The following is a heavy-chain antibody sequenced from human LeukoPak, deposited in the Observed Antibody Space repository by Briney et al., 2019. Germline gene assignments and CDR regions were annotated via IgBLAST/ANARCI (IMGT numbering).Heavy chain of an antibody. J-gene: IGHJ3*02. Sequence: GGSLRLSCAASGFTFSSYAMSWVRQAPGKGLEWVSAISGSGGSTYYADSVKGRFTISRDNSKNTLYLQMNSLRAEDTAVYYCAKDGRLRWFGESNDAFDIWGQGTMVTVSS. CDR3: AKDGRLRWFGESNDAFDI. V-gene: IGHV3-23*01. D-gene: IGHD3-10*01. CDR1: GFTFSSYA. CDR2: ISGSGGST.